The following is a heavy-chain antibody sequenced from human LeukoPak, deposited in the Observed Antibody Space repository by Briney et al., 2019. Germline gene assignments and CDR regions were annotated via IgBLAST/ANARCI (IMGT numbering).Heavy chain of an antibody. V-gene: IGHV3-21*04. CDR3: ARERSYYYYYMDV. J-gene: IGHJ6*03. CDR1: GFTFRSYS. CDR2: ISSSSSYI. Sequence: GGSLRLSCAVSGFTFRSYSINWVRQAPGKGLEGVSSISSSSSYIYYTDSVKGRFTLSRDNAKKSLYLQMNSLRAEDTAVYYCARERSYYYYYMDVWGKGTTVTISS.